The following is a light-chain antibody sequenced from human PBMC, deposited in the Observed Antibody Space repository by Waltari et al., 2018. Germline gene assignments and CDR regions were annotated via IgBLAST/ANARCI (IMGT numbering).Light chain of an antibody. Sequence: QSALTQPASVSGSPGQTITISGTGASRVIAAFNFVTWYQHHPSKAPKAIIYEVNNRPSGVSSRFSGSKSDNTASLTISGLQAEDEADYYCSSYISTNTLWLFGGGTKLTVL. J-gene: IGLJ2*01. CDR1: SRVIAAFNF. V-gene: IGLV2-14*01. CDR2: EVN. CDR3: SSYISTNTLWL.